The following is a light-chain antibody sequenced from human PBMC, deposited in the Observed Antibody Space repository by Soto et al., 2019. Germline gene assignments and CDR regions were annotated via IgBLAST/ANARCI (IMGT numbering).Light chain of an antibody. CDR2: GIS. CDR3: QQYVTSSPLT. V-gene: IGKV3-20*01. J-gene: IGKJ1*01. CDR1: HTISSSY. Sequence: EIVLTHSPGTLSLSPGERATLSCRASHTISSSYLAWYQQKPGQAPRLLMYGISRRATGIPDRFSGSGSGTDFTLTITRLEPEDFAVYYCQQYVTSSPLTFGQGTKVENK.